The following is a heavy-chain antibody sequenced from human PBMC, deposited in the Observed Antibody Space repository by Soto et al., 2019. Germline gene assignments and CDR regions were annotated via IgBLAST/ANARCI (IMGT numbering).Heavy chain of an antibody. CDR1: GFTFSDYY. CDR3: ASRSRRRNFDY. J-gene: IGHJ4*02. CDR2: ISSSSSYT. D-gene: IGHD3-10*01. Sequence: AGGSLRLSCAASGFTFSDYYMSWIRQAPGKGLEWVSYISSSSSYTNYADSVKGRFTISRDNAKNSLYLQMNSLRAEDTAVYYCASRSRRRNFDYWGQGTLVTVSS. V-gene: IGHV3-11*06.